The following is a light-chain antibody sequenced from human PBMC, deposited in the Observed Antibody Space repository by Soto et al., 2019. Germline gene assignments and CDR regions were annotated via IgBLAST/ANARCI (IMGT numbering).Light chain of an antibody. CDR1: QSVSSNY. J-gene: IGKJ1*01. Sequence: EIVLTQSPGTLSLSPGERATLSCRASQSVSSNYLAWYRRKPGQAPRLLIYGASNRATDIPGRFSGSGSGTDFTLTITRLEPEDFAVYYCQKYGSSPPTFGPGTRVELK. V-gene: IGKV3-20*01. CDR2: GAS. CDR3: QKYGSSPPT.